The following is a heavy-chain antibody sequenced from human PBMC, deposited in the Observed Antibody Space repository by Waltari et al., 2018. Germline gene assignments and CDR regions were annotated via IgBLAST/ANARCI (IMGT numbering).Heavy chain of an antibody. V-gene: IGHV3-30*02. J-gene: IGHJ6*03. CDR1: GLTLSASG. Sequence: QVQLVESGGGVVQPGGSLRLSCTASGLTLSASGMHWVRQAHGNGLELFAFIRYDGSNKYYSDSVKGRFTISRDNSKNTLFLQMNSLRVEDTSVYYCATKDGIGDYYYMDVWGKGATVTISS. D-gene: IGHD1-1*01. CDR3: ATKDGIGDYYYMDV. CDR2: IRYDGSNK.